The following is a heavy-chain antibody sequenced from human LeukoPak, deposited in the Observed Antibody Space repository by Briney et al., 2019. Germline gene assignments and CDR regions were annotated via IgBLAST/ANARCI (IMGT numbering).Heavy chain of an antibody. Sequence: GRSLRLSCAASGFTFDDYAMHWVRQAPGKGLEWVSGISWNSGSIGYADSVKGRFTISRDNAKNSLYLQMNSLRAGDTALYYCAKDTNTYYDILTGYFLFDYWGQGTLVTVSS. CDR2: ISWNSGSI. J-gene: IGHJ4*02. V-gene: IGHV3-9*01. CDR1: GFTFDDYA. D-gene: IGHD3-9*01. CDR3: AKDTNTYYDILTGYFLFDY.